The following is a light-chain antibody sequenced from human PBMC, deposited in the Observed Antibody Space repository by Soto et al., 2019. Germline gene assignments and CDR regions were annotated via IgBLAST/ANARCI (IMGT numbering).Light chain of an antibody. CDR2: DVS. V-gene: IGKV3-15*01. J-gene: IGKJ5*01. CDR3: QQYNNWPFS. Sequence: DIVMTQSPATLSVSPGERATLSCRAGQGVTTNFAWYQQKSGQSPRLLIYDVSTRATGVPARFSGTGSETDFTLTISGLQSDDSAVYVCQQYNNWPFSFGQGTRLEIK. CDR1: QGVTTN.